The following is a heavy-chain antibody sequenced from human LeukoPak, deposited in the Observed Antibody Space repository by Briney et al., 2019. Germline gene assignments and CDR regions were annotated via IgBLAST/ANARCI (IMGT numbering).Heavy chain of an antibody. CDR2: ISWNSGSI. Sequence: GGSLRLSCAASGFTFSSYGMHWVRQAPGKGLEWVSGISWNSGSIGYADSVKGRFTISRDNAKNSLYLQMNSLRAEDTALYYCAKETHRGSYSTPFDYWGQGTLVTVSS. V-gene: IGHV3-9*01. CDR3: AKETHRGSYSTPFDY. D-gene: IGHD1-26*01. J-gene: IGHJ4*02. CDR1: GFTFSSYG.